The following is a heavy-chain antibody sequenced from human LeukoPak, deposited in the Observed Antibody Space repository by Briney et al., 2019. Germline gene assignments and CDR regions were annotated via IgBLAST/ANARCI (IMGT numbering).Heavy chain of an antibody. J-gene: IGHJ4*02. D-gene: IGHD2-15*01. CDR1: GYTFTSYG. CDR3: ARGSALLALSFDY. V-gene: IGHV1-69*13. Sequence: SVKVSCKASGYTFTSYGISWVRQAPGQGLEWMGGIIPIFGTANYAQKFQGRVTITADESTSTAYMELSSLRSEDTAVYYCARGSALLALSFDYWGQGTLVTVSS. CDR2: IIPIFGTA.